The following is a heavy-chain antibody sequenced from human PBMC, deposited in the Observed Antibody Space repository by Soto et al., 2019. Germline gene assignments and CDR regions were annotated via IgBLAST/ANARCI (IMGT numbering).Heavy chain of an antibody. V-gene: IGHV3-73*01. CDR1: GFSFSGSA. Sequence: EVQLVESGGGLVQPGGSLKLSCAASGFSFSGSAMPWVRQASGKGLEWAGRIRSKTNNYATSYAASVKGRFTISRDDSKNTAYLLMNSLKNEDTAVYYCTGRAVLSTVTPDYWCQGNLVTVSS. CDR3: TGRAVLSTVTPDY. J-gene: IGHJ4*02. CDR2: IRSKTNNYAT. D-gene: IGHD4-4*01.